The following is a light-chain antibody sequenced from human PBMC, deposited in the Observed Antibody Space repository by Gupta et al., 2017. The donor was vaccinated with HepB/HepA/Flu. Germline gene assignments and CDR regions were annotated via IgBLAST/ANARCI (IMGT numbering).Light chain of an antibody. V-gene: IGLV3-19*01. J-gene: IGLJ2*01. Sequence: SVLTHDPAVSVTLAHTFRITCQGDSLRSYYASWYQQKPGQAPVLVIYGKNNRPSGIPDRFSGSNSGNTASLTIAGARAEDEADYYCNYRDSSGNHHLVFGGGTKLTVL. CDR1: SLRSYY. CDR2: GKN. CDR3: NYRDSSGNHHLV.